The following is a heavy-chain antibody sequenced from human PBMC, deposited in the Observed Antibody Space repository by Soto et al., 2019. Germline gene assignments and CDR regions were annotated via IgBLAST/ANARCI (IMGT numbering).Heavy chain of an antibody. V-gene: IGHV3-15*01. Sequence: EVQLVESGGGLVKPGGSLRLSCAASGFTFSNAWMSWVRQAPGKGLEWVGRIKRKTDGGTTDYAAPVKGRFTISRDDSDNTVYLQMTSLKIEDTAVYYCATGGHFYGDCGQGTLVTVCS. D-gene: IGHD3-10*01. CDR3: ATGGHFYGD. J-gene: IGHJ4*02. CDR2: IKRKTDGGTT. CDR1: GFTFSNAW.